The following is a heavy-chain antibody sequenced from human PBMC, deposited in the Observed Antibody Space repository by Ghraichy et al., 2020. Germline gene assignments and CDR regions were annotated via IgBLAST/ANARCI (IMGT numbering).Heavy chain of an antibody. CDR3: ATFRWGSGSVDY. V-gene: IGHV4-59*01. CDR1: GGSISSYY. J-gene: IGHJ4*02. CDR2: IYYSGST. Sequence: SETLSLTCTVSGGSISSYYWSWIRQPPGKGLEWIGYIYYSGSTNSNPSLKSRVTISVDTSKNQFSLKLSSVTAADTAVYYCATFRWGSGSVDYWCQGTLVTVSS. D-gene: IGHD7-27*01.